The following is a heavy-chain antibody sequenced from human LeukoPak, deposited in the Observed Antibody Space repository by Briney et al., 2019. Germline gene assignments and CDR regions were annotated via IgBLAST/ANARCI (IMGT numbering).Heavy chain of an antibody. J-gene: IGHJ6*03. CDR1: SGSFSGYY. D-gene: IGHD2-15*01. V-gene: IGHV4-34*01. Sequence: SETLSLTCAVYSGSFSGYYWNWIRQPPGKGLEWIGEINHSGSTNYNPSLKSRVTISVDTSKNQFSLKLSSVTAADTAVYYCARSVEGYCSGGSCYSYYYYMDVWGKGTTVTVSS. CDR3: ARSVEGYCSGGSCYSYYYYMDV. CDR2: INHSGST.